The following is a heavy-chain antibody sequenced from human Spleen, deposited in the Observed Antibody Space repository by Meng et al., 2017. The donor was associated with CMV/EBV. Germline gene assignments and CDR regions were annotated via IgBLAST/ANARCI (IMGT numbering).Heavy chain of an antibody. CDR3: ARDGGTIFDIVNYAFDI. V-gene: IGHV1-8*01. Sequence: ASVKVSCKASGYTFTDHDINWVRQATGQGPEWMGWINPKTGDTGYTEKFQGRVTMTWDTSISTVFMEVSDLSSEDTAVYFCARDGGTIFDIVNYAFDIWGQGTMVTVSS. CDR1: GYTFTDHD. J-gene: IGHJ3*02. CDR2: INPKTGDT. D-gene: IGHD3-3*02.